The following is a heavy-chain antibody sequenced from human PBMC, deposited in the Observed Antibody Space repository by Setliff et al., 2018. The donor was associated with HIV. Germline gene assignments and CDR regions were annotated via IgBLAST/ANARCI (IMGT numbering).Heavy chain of an antibody. V-gene: IGHV3-7*01. CDR2: INQDGGQK. Sequence: GGSLRLSCADSGFTFSRYWMSWVRQAPGKGLEWVASINQDGGQKYYVDSVKGRFTISRDNAKSSLYLHINSLRAEDMAVYYCVGGFYAGYWGQGTLVTVSS. CDR3: VGGFYAGY. CDR1: GFTFSRYW. D-gene: IGHD5-12*01. J-gene: IGHJ4*02.